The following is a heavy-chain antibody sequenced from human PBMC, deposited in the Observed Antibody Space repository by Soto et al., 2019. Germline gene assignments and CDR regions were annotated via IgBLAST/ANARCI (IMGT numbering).Heavy chain of an antibody. CDR2: IIPILGIA. CDR1: GGTFSSYT. CDR3: ARLWFGDADY. D-gene: IGHD3-10*01. V-gene: IGHV1-69*02. Sequence: QVQLVQSGAEVKKPGSSVKISCKASGGTFSSYTIRWVRQAPGQGLEWMGRIIPILGIANYAQKFQGRVTITADKSTSTAYMELSSLRSEDTAVYYCARLWFGDADYWGQGTLVTVSS. J-gene: IGHJ4*02.